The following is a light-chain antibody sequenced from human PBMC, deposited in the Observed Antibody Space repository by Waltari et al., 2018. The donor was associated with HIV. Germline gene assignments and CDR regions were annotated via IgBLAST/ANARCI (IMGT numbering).Light chain of an antibody. V-gene: IGLV2-8*01. CDR3: TSYAGSNNLPL. J-gene: IGLJ3*02. CDR1: SDDISPYNY. CDR2: EVN. Sequence: QSALTQPRAASASPGQSVTISCTGTSDDISPYNYVSCCQQHTEKAPRLLIYEVNKRPAGVPGRFSGSKSGNTASLTVSGLQAEDEADYYCTSYAGSNNLPLFGGGTKLTVL.